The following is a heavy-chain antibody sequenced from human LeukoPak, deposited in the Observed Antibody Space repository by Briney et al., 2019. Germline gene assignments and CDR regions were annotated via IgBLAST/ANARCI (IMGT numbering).Heavy chain of an antibody. CDR2: SSSSGSTI. CDR1: GFSFSDYY. J-gene: IGHJ3*02. Sequence: PGGSLRLSCAASGFSFSDYYMSWIRQAPGKGLEWVSYSSSSGSTIYYADSVKGRFTISRYNAKNSLYLQMNSLRAEDRAVYYCASPRLLRFLADDAFDIWGQGTMVTVSS. V-gene: IGHV3-11*01. D-gene: IGHD3-3*01. CDR3: ASPRLLRFLADDAFDI.